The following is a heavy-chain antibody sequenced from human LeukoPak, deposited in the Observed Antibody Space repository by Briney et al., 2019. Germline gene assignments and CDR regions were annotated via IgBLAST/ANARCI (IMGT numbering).Heavy chain of an antibody. D-gene: IGHD2-15*01. CDR1: GYTFTGYY. CDR2: INPNSGGT. J-gene: IGHJ6*03. Sequence: ASVKVSCKASGYTFTGYYMHWVQQAPGQGLEWMGWINPNSGGTNYAQKFQGRVTMTRDTSISTAYMELSRLRSDDTAVYYCARDYCSGGSCYRRSYYYMDVWGKGTTVTVSS. V-gene: IGHV1-2*02. CDR3: ARDYCSGGSCYRRSYYYMDV.